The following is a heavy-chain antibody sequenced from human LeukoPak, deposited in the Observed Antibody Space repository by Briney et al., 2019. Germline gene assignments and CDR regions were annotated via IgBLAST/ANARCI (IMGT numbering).Heavy chain of an antibody. J-gene: IGHJ4*02. Sequence: PGGSLRLSCAASGFIFSSYGMSWVRQGPGKGLEWVSSIISGTTYYADSLKGRFTISRDNSKNTVYLQMNSLRAEDTAVYYCAKMGRYGGTADLHWGQGTLVTVSS. D-gene: IGHD3-16*01. V-gene: IGHV3-23*01. CDR2: IISGTT. CDR1: GFIFSSYG. CDR3: AKMGRYGGTADLH.